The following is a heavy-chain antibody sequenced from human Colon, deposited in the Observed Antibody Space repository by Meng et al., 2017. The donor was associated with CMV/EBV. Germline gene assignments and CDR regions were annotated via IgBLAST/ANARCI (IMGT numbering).Heavy chain of an antibody. CDR3: GKSRRGWELPVGAAFDI. CDR1: GFNFDDYV. V-gene: IGHV3-9*01. Sequence: GGSLRLSCAASGFNFDDYVMHWVRQAPGKGLEWVSSISWNSGSTDYADSVKGRFTISRDNAKNSLYLQMDSLRAEDTAMYYWGKSRRGWELPVGAAFDIWGQGTMVTVSS. D-gene: IGHD1-26*01. CDR2: ISWNSGST. J-gene: IGHJ3*02.